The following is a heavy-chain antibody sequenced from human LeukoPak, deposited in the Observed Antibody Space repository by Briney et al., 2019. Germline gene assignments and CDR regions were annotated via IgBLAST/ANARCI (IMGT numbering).Heavy chain of an antibody. CDR3: ARHSRIAASRNWFDP. Sequence: GESLKISWKGSGYSFTSYWIGWVRQMPGKGLEWMGIIYPGDSDTKYSPSFQGQVTISADKSISTAYLQWSSLKASDTAMYYCARHSRIAASRNWFDPWGQGTLVTVSS. CDR1: GYSFTSYW. D-gene: IGHD6-13*01. CDR2: IYPGDSDT. V-gene: IGHV5-51*01. J-gene: IGHJ5*02.